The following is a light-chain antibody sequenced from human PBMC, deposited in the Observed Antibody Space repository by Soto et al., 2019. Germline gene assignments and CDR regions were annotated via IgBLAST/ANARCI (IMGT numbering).Light chain of an antibody. V-gene: IGLV2-14*03. J-gene: IGLJ2*01. CDR1: NSDVGGYNY. Sequence: QSALTQPASVSGSPGQSITISCTGTNSDVGGYNYVSWYQQHPDKAPNLIIYEVSNRPSGVSLRFSGSKSANTASLTISGLQAEDEADYFCGSDTTTYTILFGGGTKLTVL. CDR3: GSDTTTYTIL. CDR2: EVS.